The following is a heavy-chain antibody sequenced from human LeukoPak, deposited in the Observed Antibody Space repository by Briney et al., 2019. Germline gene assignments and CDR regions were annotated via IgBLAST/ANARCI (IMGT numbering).Heavy chain of an antibody. J-gene: IGHJ5*02. CDR3: ARHDSYSNYYWFDP. D-gene: IGHD4-11*01. CDR2: IYYTGTT. CDR1: GGSSGRSSYY. V-gene: IGHV4-39*01. Sequence: PSETLSLTCTVSGGSSGRSSYYWGWIRQPPGKGLEWIGSIYYTGTTYYNPSLKSRVTISVDTSRNQSSLKLSSVTAADTAVYYCARHDSYSNYYWFDPWGQGTLVTVSS.